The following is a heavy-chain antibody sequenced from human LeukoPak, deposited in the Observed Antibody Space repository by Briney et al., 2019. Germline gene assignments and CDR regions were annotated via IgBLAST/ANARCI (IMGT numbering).Heavy chain of an antibody. D-gene: IGHD6-13*01. Sequence: ASVKVSCTASGYTFTSYDINWVRQAPGQGPEWMGWMNPNSGNTGYAKKFKGRVTMTRNTSISTAYMELSSLRSEDTSVYYCARSLSSWYKTNDYGMDVWGQGTTVTVSS. CDR2: MNPNSGNT. J-gene: IGHJ6*02. CDR1: GYTFTSYD. CDR3: ARSLSSWYKTNDYGMDV. V-gene: IGHV1-8*01.